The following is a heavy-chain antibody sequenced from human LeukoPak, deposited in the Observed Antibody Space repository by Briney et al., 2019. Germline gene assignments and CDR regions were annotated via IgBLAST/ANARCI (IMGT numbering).Heavy chain of an antibody. CDR2: IYTSGST. CDR1: GGSISSYY. V-gene: IGHV4-4*07. Sequence: SETLSLTCTVSGGSISSYYWSWIRQPAGKGLEWIGRIYTSGSTNYNPSLTSRVTMSVDTSKNQFSLKLSSVTAADTAVYYCASSGSSGWWNYYYMDVWGKGTTVTVSS. CDR3: ASSGSSGWWNYYYMDV. J-gene: IGHJ6*03. D-gene: IGHD6-19*01.